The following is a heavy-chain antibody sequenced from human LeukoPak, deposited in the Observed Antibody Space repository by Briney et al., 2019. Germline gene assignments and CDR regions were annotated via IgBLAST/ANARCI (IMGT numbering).Heavy chain of an antibody. J-gene: IGHJ5*02. CDR3: ARVSLYYDILTGYHNWFDP. CDR1: GGSISSYY. CDR2: IYYSGST. Sequence: SETLSLTCTVSGGSISSYYWSWIRQPPGKGLEWIAYIYYSGSTNYNPSLKSRVTISVDTSKNQFSLKLSSVTAADTAVYYCARVSLYYDILTGYHNWFDPWGQGTLVTVSS. V-gene: IGHV4-59*01. D-gene: IGHD3-9*01.